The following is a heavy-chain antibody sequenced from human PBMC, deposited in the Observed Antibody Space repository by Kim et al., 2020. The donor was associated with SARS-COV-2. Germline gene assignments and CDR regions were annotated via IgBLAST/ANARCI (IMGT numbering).Heavy chain of an antibody. J-gene: IGHJ3*02. D-gene: IGHD3-9*01. CDR3: ARSAYDILTGYRAFDI. V-gene: IGHV3-30*01. Sequence: SVEGRFTISRDNSKNTLYLQMNSLRAEDTAVYYCARSAYDILTGYRAFDIWGQGTMVTVSS.